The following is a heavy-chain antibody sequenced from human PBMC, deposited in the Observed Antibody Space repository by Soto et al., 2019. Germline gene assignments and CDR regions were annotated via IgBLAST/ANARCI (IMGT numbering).Heavy chain of an antibody. D-gene: IGHD3-10*01. CDR3: AVQGGYYGDS. CDR1: GVSMSSNYW. CDR2: ISRSGTT. J-gene: IGHJ4*02. V-gene: IGHV4-4*02. Sequence: QVQLQESGPGLVEPSGTLSLSCAVSGVSMSSNYWWGWVRQAPGKGLEWIGEISRSGTTNYNPSLRSRVTILIDKSKSQLSLRLTSVTGADTAVYYCAVQGGYYGDSWGQGILVTVSS.